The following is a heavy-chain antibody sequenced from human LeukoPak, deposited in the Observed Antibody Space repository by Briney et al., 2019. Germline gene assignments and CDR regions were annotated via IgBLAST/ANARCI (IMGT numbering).Heavy chain of an antibody. D-gene: IGHD3-3*01. CDR3: TTYYAFWSAYYYFEY. CDR1: GFTFSNAW. CDR2: IKSKSNGGTA. Sequence: PGGSLRLSCAASGFTFSNAWMTWVRQAPGKGLEWVGRIKSKSNGGTADYAAPVKGRFTISRDDSKNTLYLQMNSLKTDDAAVYYCTTYYAFWSAYYYFEYWGQGTLVTVSS. V-gene: IGHV3-15*01. J-gene: IGHJ4*02.